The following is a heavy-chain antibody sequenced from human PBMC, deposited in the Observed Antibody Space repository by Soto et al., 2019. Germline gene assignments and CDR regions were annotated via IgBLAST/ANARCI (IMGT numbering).Heavy chain of an antibody. CDR1: GFTLSTYW. D-gene: IGHD6-19*01. Sequence: EVQLVESGGDLVQPGGSLRLACAASGFTLSTYWMHWVRQAPGKGLAWVSRITGDGTTTSYADSVKGRFSISRDNARNTLYLQMNSLTAEDTAVYYCARAAVAAHFDLWGQGALVTVSS. CDR2: ITGDGTTT. J-gene: IGHJ4*02. CDR3: ARAAVAAHFDL. V-gene: IGHV3-74*01.